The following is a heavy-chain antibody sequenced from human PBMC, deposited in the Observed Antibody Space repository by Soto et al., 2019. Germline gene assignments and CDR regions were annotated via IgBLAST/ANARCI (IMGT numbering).Heavy chain of an antibody. J-gene: IGHJ3*02. CDR2: IWYDGITT. CDR3: SRDLGRPSRIPIDALKI. V-gene: IGHV3-33*01. Sequence: QVQLVESGGGVVQPGRSLRLSCAVSGFTFSSCGMHWVRQAPGKGLEWVAVIWYDGITTYYADSVKGRFTISRVNFKNTLYLQMNRLRAEDTAVYYCSRDLGRPSRIPIDALKIWGQGAMGTFSS. D-gene: IGHD7-27*01. CDR1: GFTFSSCG.